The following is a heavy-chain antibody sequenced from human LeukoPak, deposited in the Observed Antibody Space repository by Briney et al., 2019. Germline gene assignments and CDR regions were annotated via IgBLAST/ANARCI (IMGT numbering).Heavy chain of an antibody. CDR2: INHSGST. CDR3: ARGGVKYSSGWYLAY. J-gene: IGHJ4*02. D-gene: IGHD6-19*01. V-gene: IGHV4-34*01. CDR1: GGSFSGYY. Sequence: PSETLSLTCAVYGGSFSGYYWSWIRQPPGKGLEWIGEINHSGSTNYNPSLKSRVTISVDTSKNQFSLKLSSVTAADTAVYYCARGGVKYSSGWYLAYWGQGALVTVSS.